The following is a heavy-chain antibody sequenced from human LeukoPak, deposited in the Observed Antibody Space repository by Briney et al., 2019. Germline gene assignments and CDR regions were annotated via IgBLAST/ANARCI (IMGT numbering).Heavy chain of an antibody. CDR2: IYPGDSDT. J-gene: IGHJ3*02. CDR1: GYSFTSYW. D-gene: IGHD1-20*01. V-gene: IGHV5-51*01. CDR3: ARHPNNNWSDGFDAFDI. Sequence: GESLKISCKGSGYSFTSYWIGWVRQMPGKGLEWMGIIYPGDSDTRYSPSFQGQVTISADKSISTAYLQWSSLKASDTAMYYCARHPNNNWSDGFDAFDIWGQGTMVTVSS.